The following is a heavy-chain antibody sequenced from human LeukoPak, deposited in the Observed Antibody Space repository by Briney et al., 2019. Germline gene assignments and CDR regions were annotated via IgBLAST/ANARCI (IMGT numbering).Heavy chain of an antibody. V-gene: IGHV3-30-3*01. J-gene: IGHJ4*02. CDR3: ARAPGYPNLASDY. CDR1: GFTFSDLY. CDR2: ISYDGTNK. Sequence: GGSLRLSCAASGFTFSDLYMDWVGQAPGKGLEWVAVISYDGTNKYYGDSVKGRFTISRDNSKNTLYLQMNSLRPEDTAVYYCARAPGYPNLASDYWGQGTLVTVSS. D-gene: IGHD6-13*01.